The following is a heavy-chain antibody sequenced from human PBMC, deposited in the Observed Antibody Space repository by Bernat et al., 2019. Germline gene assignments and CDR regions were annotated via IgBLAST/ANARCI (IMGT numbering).Heavy chain of an antibody. CDR2: ISSSSYI. J-gene: IGHJ4*02. D-gene: IGHD3-9*01. Sequence: EVQLVESGGGLVKPGGSLRLSCAASGFTFSSYSMNWVRQAPGKGLEWVSSISSSSYIDYADSVKGRFTISRDNAKNSLYLQMNSLRAEDTAVYYCARADDILTGYYYFDYWGQGTLVTVSS. V-gene: IGHV3-21*01. CDR3: ARADDILTGYYYFDY. CDR1: GFTFSSYS.